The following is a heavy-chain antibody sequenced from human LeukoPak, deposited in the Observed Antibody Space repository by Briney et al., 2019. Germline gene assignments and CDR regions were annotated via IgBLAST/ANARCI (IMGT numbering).Heavy chain of an antibody. CDR2: IYHSGST. V-gene: IGHV4-30-2*01. CDR1: GGSISSGGYS. Sequence: SETLSLTCAVSGGSISSGGYSWSWIRQPPGKGLEWIGYIYHSGSTYYNPSLKSRVTISVGRSKNQFSLKLSSVPAADTAVYYCARGSCSGGSCHNWFDPWGQGTLVTVSS. D-gene: IGHD2-15*01. CDR3: ARGSCSGGSCHNWFDP. J-gene: IGHJ5*02.